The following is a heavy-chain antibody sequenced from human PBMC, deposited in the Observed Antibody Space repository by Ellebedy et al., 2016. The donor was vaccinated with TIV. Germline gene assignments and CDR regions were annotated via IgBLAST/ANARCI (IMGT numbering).Heavy chain of an antibody. D-gene: IGHD4-17*01. CDR3: AHRPATTVTTHYFDY. Sequence: SGPTLVKPTQTLTLTCTFSGFSLSTSGAGVGWIRQPPGKALEWLAFVYWDDTKYYSPSLTSGLTLTKDIPRNRVVLTMSNVDPVDTATYYCAHRPATTVTTHYFDYWGQGTLVTVSS. CDR2: VYWDDTK. CDR1: GFSLSTSGAG. J-gene: IGHJ4*02. V-gene: IGHV2-5*02.